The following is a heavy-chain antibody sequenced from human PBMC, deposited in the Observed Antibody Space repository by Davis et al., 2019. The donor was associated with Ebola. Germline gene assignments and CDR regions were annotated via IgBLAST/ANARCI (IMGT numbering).Heavy chain of an antibody. CDR2: ISYDGSNK. CDR1: GFTFSSYA. Sequence: PGGSLRLSCATSGFTFSSYAMHWVRQAPGKGLEWVAVISYDGSNKYYADSVKGRFTISRDNSKNTLYLQMNSLRAEDTAVYYCARVGTYSSGWYFPGGLDYWGQGTLVTVSS. J-gene: IGHJ4*02. CDR3: ARVGTYSSGWYFPGGLDY. V-gene: IGHV3-30-3*01. D-gene: IGHD6-19*01.